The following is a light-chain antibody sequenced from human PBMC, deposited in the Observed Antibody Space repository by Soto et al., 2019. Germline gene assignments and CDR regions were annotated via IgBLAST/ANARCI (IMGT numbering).Light chain of an antibody. V-gene: IGLV2-14*01. J-gene: IGLJ2*01. CDR1: SSDVGGYKF. CDR3: SSYTSSTTQV. CDR2: EVS. Sequence: QSALTQAASVSGSPGQSITISCTGTSSDVGGYKFVSWYQQHPGKAPKLMIYEVSNRPSGVSNRFSGSKSGNTASLTISGLQAEDEADYYCSSYTSSTTQVFGGGTKLTVL.